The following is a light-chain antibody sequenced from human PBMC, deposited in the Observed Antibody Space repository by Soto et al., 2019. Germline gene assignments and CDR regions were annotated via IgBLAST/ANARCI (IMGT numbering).Light chain of an antibody. J-gene: IGKJ2*01. CDR3: QQRSNWPPYT. V-gene: IGKV3-11*01. CDR1: QSVHTY. Sequence: ETVLTQSPATLSLSPGERATLSCRASQSVHTYLAWYQQNAGQAPRLLIYDASNRATGIPARFSGSGSGTHFTLTISSLEPEDGAVYYCQQRSNWPPYTFGQGTKLEIK. CDR2: DAS.